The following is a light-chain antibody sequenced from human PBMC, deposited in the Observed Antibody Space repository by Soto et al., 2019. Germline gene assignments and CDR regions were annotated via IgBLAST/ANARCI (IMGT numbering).Light chain of an antibody. CDR3: QHYNDLPLT. V-gene: IGKV3-15*01. CDR1: QSISNN. J-gene: IGKJ4*01. CDR2: GAS. Sequence: ETVMTQSPATLSVSPGERATLSCRASQSISNNLAWYQQKPGQAPRLLIYGASTRATGIPARFSGSGSGTEFTLTISSLQSEDFAVYSCQHYNDLPLTFGGGTKVEIK.